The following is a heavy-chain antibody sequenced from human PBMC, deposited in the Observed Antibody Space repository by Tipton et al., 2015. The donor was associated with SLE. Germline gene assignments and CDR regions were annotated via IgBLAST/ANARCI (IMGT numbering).Heavy chain of an antibody. V-gene: IGHV1-8*01. CDR2: MNPNSGNT. D-gene: IGHD3-3*01. J-gene: IGHJ6*02. Sequence: QVQLVQSGAEVKKPGASVKVSCKASGYTFTSYDINWVRQATGQGLEWMGWMNPNSGNTGYAQKFQGRVTMTRDTSISTAYMELSSLKSEDTAVYYCARFEKYDFWSGYPNYYYYGMDVWGQGTTVTVSS. CDR3: ARFEKYDFWSGYPNYYYYGMDV. CDR1: GYTFTSYD.